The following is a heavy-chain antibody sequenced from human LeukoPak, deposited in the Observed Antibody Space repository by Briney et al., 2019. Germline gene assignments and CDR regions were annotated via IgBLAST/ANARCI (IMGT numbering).Heavy chain of an antibody. CDR1: GFTFVSHW. CDR3: TRDSYYDYAWGSYRTFDY. CDR2: IRSKAYGGTT. J-gene: IGHJ4*02. D-gene: IGHD3-16*02. V-gene: IGHV3-49*04. Sequence: GGSLRLSCVASGFTFVSHWMTWVRQGPGKGLEWVGIIRSKAYGGTTEYAASVKGRFTISRDDSKSIAYLQMNSLKTEDTAVYYCTRDSYYDYAWGSYRTFDYWGQGTLVTVSS.